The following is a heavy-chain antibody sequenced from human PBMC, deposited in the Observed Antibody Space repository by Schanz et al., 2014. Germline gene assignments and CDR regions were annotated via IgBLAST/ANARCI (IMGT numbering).Heavy chain of an antibody. CDR1: GFTFSRYG. CDR3: AKDTGYCHGGACYCFEY. V-gene: IGHV3-30*18. CDR2: ISYDGNNE. Sequence: QAQLVESGGGVVQPGRSLRLSCVASGFTFSRYGMHWVRQAPGKGLEWVAVISYDGNNEDYADSVKGRFSISRDNSQNTLYLQMDSLRPEDTAVYFCAKDTGYCHGGACYCFEYWGLGILVTVSS. D-gene: IGHD2-8*02. J-gene: IGHJ4*02.